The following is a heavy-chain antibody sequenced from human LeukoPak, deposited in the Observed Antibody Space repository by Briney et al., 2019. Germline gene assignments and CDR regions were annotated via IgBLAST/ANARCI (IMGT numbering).Heavy chain of an antibody. V-gene: IGHV4-59*01. J-gene: IGHJ4*02. CDR3: ARSIFGMATDYFDY. CDR1: GGSISSYY. Sequence: PSETLSLTSTVSGGSISSYYWSWIRQPPGKGLEWIGYIYYSGSTNYNPSLKSRVTISVDTSKNQFSLKLSSVTAADTAVYYCARSIFGMATDYFDYWGQGALVTVSS. D-gene: IGHD3-3*01. CDR2: IYYSGST.